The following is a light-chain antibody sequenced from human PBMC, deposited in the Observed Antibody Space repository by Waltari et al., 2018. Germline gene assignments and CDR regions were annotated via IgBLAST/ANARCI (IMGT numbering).Light chain of an antibody. CDR1: RDISSS. CDR2: AAS. J-gene: IGKJ1*01. CDR3: LQHNSYPPT. Sequence: DIQMTQAPSSLSASVGETVTITCRASRDISSSLNWFQQKPGKAPKLLIYAASSLESAVPSRFSGSGSGTEFTLTVRSLQPEDFAAYYCLQHNSYPPTFGQGTKVEVK. V-gene: IGKV1-17*01.